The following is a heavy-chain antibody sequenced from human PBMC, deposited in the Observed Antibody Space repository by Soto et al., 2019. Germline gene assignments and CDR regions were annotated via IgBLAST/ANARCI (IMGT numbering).Heavy chain of an antibody. Sequence: QVQLVQSGAEVKKPGASVKVSCKASGYNFVKYGITWVRQAPGQGLEWLGWISPYNGNTKYAQKIQGRVIMTTDTSTTTDYLELLSLTSDDTAVYYCARGIVEWYPQYPMDDWGQGTTVTVSS. CDR3: ARGIVEWYPQYPMDD. J-gene: IGHJ6*02. CDR2: ISPYNGNT. CDR1: GYNFVKYG. V-gene: IGHV1-18*01. D-gene: IGHD3-3*01.